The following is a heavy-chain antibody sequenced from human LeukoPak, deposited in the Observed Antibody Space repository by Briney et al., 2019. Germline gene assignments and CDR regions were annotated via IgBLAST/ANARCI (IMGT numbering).Heavy chain of an antibody. CDR1: GYTFTGYY. Sequence: GASVKVSCKASGYTFTGYYMHWVRQAPGQGLEWMGWINPNSGGTNYAQKFQGRVTMTRDTSISTAYMELSRLRSDDTAVYYCARDLNMVGYDILAGCDYWGQEPWSPSPQ. CDR2: INPNSGGT. V-gene: IGHV1-2*02. D-gene: IGHD3-9*01. J-gene: IGHJ4*01. CDR3: ARDLNMVGYDILAGCDY.